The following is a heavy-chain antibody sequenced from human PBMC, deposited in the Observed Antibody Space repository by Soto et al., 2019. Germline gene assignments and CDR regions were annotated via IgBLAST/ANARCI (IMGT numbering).Heavy chain of an antibody. CDR2: IIPFFGTA. J-gene: IGHJ4*02. D-gene: IGHD3-16*01. CDR1: GGTFSTFG. V-gene: IGHV1-69*13. Sequence: SVKVSCKTSGGTFSTFGISWVRQAPGQGLEWMGGIIPFFGTAEYSQKFEDRITITADESTNTVHMDLRSLTSEDTAIYYCARTAPMDAGDKYYYDFWGQGALVTVSS. CDR3: ARTAPMDAGDKYYYDF.